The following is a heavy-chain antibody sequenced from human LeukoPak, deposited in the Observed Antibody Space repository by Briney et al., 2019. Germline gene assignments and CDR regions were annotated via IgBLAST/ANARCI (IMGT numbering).Heavy chain of an antibody. CDR2: IIPIFGTA. CDR3: SRNTVIGARPAGAMPPPTPL. Sequence: ASVKVSCKASGGTFSSYAISWVRQAPGQGLEWMGGIIPIFGTANYAQKFQGRVTITADESTSTAYMELRRLRSEDTAVYYCSRNTVIGARPAGAMPPPTPLWGRGTLLTVSS. V-gene: IGHV1-69*13. J-gene: IGHJ2*01. D-gene: IGHD2-2*01. CDR1: GGTFSSYA.